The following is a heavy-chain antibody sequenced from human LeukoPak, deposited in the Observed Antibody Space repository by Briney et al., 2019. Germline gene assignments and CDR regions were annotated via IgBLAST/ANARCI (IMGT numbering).Heavy chain of an antibody. CDR2: IRSKAYGGAT. D-gene: IGHD6-13*01. V-gene: IGHV3-49*03. CDR1: GFTFGDYA. Sequence: GGSLRLSCTASGFTFGDYAMSWFRQAPGKGLEWVGFIRSKAYGGATEYAASVKGRFTISRDDSKSIAYLQMNSLKTEDTAVYYCTRESGYSSSWYAGTHQHWGQGTLVTVSS. CDR3: TRESGYSSSWYAGTHQH. J-gene: IGHJ1*01.